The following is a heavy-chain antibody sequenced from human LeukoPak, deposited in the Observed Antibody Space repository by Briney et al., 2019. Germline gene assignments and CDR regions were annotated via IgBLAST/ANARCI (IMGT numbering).Heavy chain of an antibody. CDR3: ARGWGTMVRGTYDAFDI. Sequence: ASVKVSCKASGYTFTGYYMHWVRQAPGQGLEWMGWINPNSGGTNYAQKFQGWVTMTRDTSISTAYMELSRLRSDDTAVYYCARGWGTMVRGTYDAFDIWGQGTMVTVSS. CDR2: INPNSGGT. CDR1: GYTFTGYY. J-gene: IGHJ3*02. D-gene: IGHD3-10*01. V-gene: IGHV1-2*04.